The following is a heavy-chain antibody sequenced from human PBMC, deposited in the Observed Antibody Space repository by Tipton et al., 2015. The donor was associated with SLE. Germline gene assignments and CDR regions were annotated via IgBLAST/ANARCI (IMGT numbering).Heavy chain of an antibody. Sequence: LRLSCAVYGGSFSGYYWSWIRQPPGKGLEWIGEINHSGSTNYNPSLKSRVTIPVDTSKNQFSLKLSSVTAADTAVYYCARGGIVVVPAAIPPTNWGQGTLVTVSS. D-gene: IGHD2-2*01. CDR2: INHSGST. CDR3: ARGGIVVVPAAIPPTN. CDR1: GGSFSGYY. V-gene: IGHV4-34*01. J-gene: IGHJ4*02.